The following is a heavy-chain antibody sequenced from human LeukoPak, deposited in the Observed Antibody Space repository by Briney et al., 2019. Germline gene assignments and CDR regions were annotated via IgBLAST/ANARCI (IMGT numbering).Heavy chain of an antibody. V-gene: IGHV3-11*03. D-gene: IGHD5-18*01. CDR2: ISSSRSFT. J-gene: IGHJ4*02. Sequence: PGGSLRLSCAASGFSFSDHYMSWIRQAPGKGLEGVSYISSSRSFTNYADSVKGRFTISRDTAKNSLYLQMNSLRAEDTAVYYCARLRGYSYGLDYWGQGTLVTVSS. CDR1: GFSFSDHY. CDR3: ARLRGYSYGLDY.